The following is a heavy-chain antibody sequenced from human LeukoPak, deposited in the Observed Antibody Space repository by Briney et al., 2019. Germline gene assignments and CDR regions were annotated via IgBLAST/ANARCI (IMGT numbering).Heavy chain of an antibody. CDR1: GGSFSGYY. Sequence: PSETLSLTCAVYGGSFSGYYWSWIRQPPGKGLEWIGEINHSGSTNYNPSLKSRVTISVDTSKNQFSLKLSSVTAADTAVYYCATTTGPPHYYYYMDVWGKGTTVTISS. D-gene: IGHD1-26*01. V-gene: IGHV4-34*01. J-gene: IGHJ6*03. CDR2: INHSGST. CDR3: ATTTGPPHYYYYMDV.